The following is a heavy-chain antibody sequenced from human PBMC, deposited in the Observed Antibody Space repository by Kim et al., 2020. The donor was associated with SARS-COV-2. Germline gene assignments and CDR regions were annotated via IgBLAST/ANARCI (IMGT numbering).Heavy chain of an antibody. D-gene: IGHD7-27*01. CDR2: ITSGSDII. V-gene: IGHV3-48*02. J-gene: IGHJ4*01. Sequence: GGSLRLSCATSGFTFSSFSMNWIRQSPGKGLEWISYITSGSDIIRYADSVKGRFTISRDNSRNSLYLQMNSLRDEDTAVYYCVRDCLWAFDCWGQGILVTVSS. CDR3: VRDCLWAFDC. CDR1: GFTFSSFS.